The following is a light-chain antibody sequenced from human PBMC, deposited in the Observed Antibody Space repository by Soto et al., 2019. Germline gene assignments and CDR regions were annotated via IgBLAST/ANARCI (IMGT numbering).Light chain of an antibody. J-gene: IGKJ4*01. CDR2: GAS. CDR1: QSVSSSY. Sequence: EIVLTQSPGTLSLSPGERATLSCRASQSVSSSYLAWYQQKPGQAPRLLIYGASSRATGIPDRFSGSGSGTDFTLNISRLEAEDFGVYYCQQYGSSPLTFGGGTKVEIK. V-gene: IGKV3-20*01. CDR3: QQYGSSPLT.